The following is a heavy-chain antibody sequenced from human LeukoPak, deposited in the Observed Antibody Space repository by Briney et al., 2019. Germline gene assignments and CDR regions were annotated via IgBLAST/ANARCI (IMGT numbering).Heavy chain of an antibody. D-gene: IGHD3-3*01. CDR3: AKDHYWSIDY. J-gene: IGHJ4*02. Sequence: GGSLRLSCAASRFTFSNYAMSWVRQAPGKGLEWVSTISGSGGSTYYADSVKGRFTISGDIAKNTLYLQMNSLRAEDTGVYYCAKDHYWSIDYWGRGTLVTVSS. V-gene: IGHV3-23*01. CDR2: ISGSGGST. CDR1: RFTFSNYA.